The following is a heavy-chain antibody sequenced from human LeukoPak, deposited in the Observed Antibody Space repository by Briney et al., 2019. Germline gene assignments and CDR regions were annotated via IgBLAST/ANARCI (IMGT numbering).Heavy chain of an antibody. D-gene: IGHD1-26*01. CDR1: GGTFSSYA. CDR3: ARGRSGSYFSY. CDR2: IIPILGIA. V-gene: IGHV1-69*04. J-gene: IGHJ4*02. Sequence: VASVKVSCKASGGTFSSYAISWVRQAPGQGLEWMGRIIPILGIANYAQKFQGRVTITADKSTSTAYMELSSLRSEDTAVYYCARGRSGSYFSYWGQGTLVTVSS.